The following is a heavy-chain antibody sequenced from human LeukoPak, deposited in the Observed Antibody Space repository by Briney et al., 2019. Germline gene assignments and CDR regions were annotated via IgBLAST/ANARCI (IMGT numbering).Heavy chain of an antibody. V-gene: IGHV4-34*01. CDR1: GVSFSGYY. J-gene: IGHJ5*02. CDR2: INHSGST. D-gene: IGHD4-17*01. Sequence: SETLSLTCAVYGVSFSGYYWSWIRQPPGKGLEWIGEINHSGSTNYNPSLKSRVTISVDTSKNQFSLKLSSVTAADTAVYYCARLITVTTRTNWFDPWGQGTLVTVSS. CDR3: ARLITVTTRTNWFDP.